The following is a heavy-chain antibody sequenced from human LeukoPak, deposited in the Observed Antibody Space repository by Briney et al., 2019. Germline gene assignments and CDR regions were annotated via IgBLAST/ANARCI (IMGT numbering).Heavy chain of an antibody. Sequence: SETLSLTCTVSGGSISSYYWGWIRQPPGKGLEWIGSVYYSGTTYYNPSLKSRVTISVDTSKNQFSLKLSSVIVADTAVFYCARQRTSSWYNFDCWGQGTLVTVS. D-gene: IGHD6-13*01. J-gene: IGHJ4*02. CDR3: ARQRTSSWYNFDC. V-gene: IGHV4-39*01. CDR1: GGSISSYY. CDR2: VYYSGTT.